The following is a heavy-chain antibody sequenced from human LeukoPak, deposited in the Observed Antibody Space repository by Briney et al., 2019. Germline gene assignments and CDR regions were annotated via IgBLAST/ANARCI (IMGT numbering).Heavy chain of an antibody. Sequence: GGSLGLSCAASGFTFSSYAMSWVRQAPGKGLEWVSAISGSGGSTYYADSVKGRFTISRDTSKNTLSLQMNSLRAEDTAVYFCARVGDHFHWNLDLWGRGTLVTVSS. CDR2: ISGSGGST. CDR3: ARVGDHFHWNLDL. V-gene: IGHV3-23*01. D-gene: IGHD3-3*02. CDR1: GFTFSSYA. J-gene: IGHJ2*01.